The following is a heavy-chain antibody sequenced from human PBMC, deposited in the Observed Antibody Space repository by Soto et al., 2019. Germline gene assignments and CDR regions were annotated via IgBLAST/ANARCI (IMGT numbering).Heavy chain of an antibody. V-gene: IGHV3-7*01. D-gene: IGHD3-10*01. CDR1: GFTFSSYW. Sequence: GESLKISCAASGFTFSSYWMSWVRQAPGKGLEWVANIKQDGSEKYYVDSVKGRFTISRDNAKNSLYLQMNSLRAEDTAVYYCARVPHYYGSGSYVDVWGKGTTVTVSS. CDR3: ARVPHYYGSGSYVDV. J-gene: IGHJ6*04. CDR2: IKQDGSEK.